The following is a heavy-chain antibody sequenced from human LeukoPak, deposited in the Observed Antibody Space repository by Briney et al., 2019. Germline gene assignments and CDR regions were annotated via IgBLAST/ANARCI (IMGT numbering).Heavy chain of an antibody. CDR2: ISSRGDIK. V-gene: IGHV3-30-3*01. CDR1: GFTFSSY. D-gene: IGHD2-2*01. J-gene: IGHJ4*02. CDR3: AKDPPNIGPDPYYFDS. Sequence: GGSLRLSCVASGFTFSSYVHWVRQAPGKGLEWVAAISSRGDIKIYTDSVKGRFTISRDNSKNTLFLEMNSLRVEDTAIYYCAKDPPNIGPDPYYFDSWGQGTLVTVSS.